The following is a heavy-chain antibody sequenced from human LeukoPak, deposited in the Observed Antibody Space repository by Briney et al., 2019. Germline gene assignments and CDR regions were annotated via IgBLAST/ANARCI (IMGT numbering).Heavy chain of an antibody. CDR3: ARMDCSSTSCPVGV. J-gene: IGHJ6*04. Sequence: SVKVSCKASGGTFSSYAISWVRQAPGQGLEWMGGIIPIFGTANYAQKFQGRVTITADESMSTAYMELSSLRSEDTAVYYCARMDCSSTSCPVGVWGKGTTVTVSS. CDR2: IIPIFGTA. CDR1: GGTFSSYA. V-gene: IGHV1-69*13. D-gene: IGHD2-2*01.